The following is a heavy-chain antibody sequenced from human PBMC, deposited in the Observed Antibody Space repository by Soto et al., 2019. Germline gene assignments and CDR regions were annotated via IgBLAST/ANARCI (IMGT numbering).Heavy chain of an antibody. D-gene: IGHD2-21*02. CDR1: GGTISRYY. CDR3: ARDLWGYCGTDCYPLDV. Sequence: QVQLQESGPGLVKPSETLSLTCTVSGGTISRYYWSWIRQPPGKGLEWIGYMYNTGSTVYNPSFKSRVTISVDXSXNXXSLKLKSVTAADTAVYYCARDLWGYCGTDCYPLDVWGQGTTVTVSS. J-gene: IGHJ6*02. V-gene: IGHV4-59*01. CDR2: MYNTGST.